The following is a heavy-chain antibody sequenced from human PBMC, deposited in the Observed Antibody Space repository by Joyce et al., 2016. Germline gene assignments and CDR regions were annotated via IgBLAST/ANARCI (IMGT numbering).Heavy chain of an antibody. J-gene: IGHJ4*02. CDR3: ATDLTVVTTTYYFDY. CDR1: GGSISGYY. CDR2: MYYSGGRT. Sequence: QLQLQESGPGLVKPSETLSLTCSVSGGSISGYYWGWIRQPPGEGLEWIGSMYYSGGRTYSNPSLKSRFTIFGDTSKNQISLRLTSVTAADTAVYYCATDLTVVTTTYYFDYWGQGTLVTVSS. D-gene: IGHD4-11*01. V-gene: IGHV4-39*01.